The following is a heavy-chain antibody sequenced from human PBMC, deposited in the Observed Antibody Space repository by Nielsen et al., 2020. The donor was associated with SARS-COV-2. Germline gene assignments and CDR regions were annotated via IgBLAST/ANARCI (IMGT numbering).Heavy chain of an antibody. J-gene: IGHJ4*02. Sequence: GESLKISCAASGFTFSDYYMSWIRQAPGKGLEWVSYISSSSSYTNYADSVKGRFTISRDNAKNSLYLQMNSLRAEDTAVYYCARVAGSGSFDYWGQGTLVTVSS. CDR1: GFTFSDYY. D-gene: IGHD3-10*01. V-gene: IGHV3-11*05. CDR3: ARVAGSGSFDY. CDR2: ISSSSSYT.